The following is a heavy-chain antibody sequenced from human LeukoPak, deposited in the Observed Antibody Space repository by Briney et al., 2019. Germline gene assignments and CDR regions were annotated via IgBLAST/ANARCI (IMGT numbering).Heavy chain of an antibody. V-gene: IGHV1-2*02. D-gene: IGHD6-13*01. Sequence: ASVKVSCKASGYTFTGYYMHWVRQAPGHGLEWMGWINPNSGGTNYAQKFQGRVTMTRDTSISTAYMELSRLRSDDTAVYYCARGAYSSSWGRLWDIWGQGTMVTVSS. CDR1: GYTFTGYY. CDR2: INPNSGGT. J-gene: IGHJ3*02. CDR3: ARGAYSSSWGRLWDI.